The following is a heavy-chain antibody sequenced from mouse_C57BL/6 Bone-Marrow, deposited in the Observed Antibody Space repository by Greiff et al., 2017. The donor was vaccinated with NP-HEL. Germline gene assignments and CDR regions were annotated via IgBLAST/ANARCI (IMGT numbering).Heavy chain of an antibody. D-gene: IGHD2-3*01. V-gene: IGHV1-59*01. CDR2: IDPSDSYT. J-gene: IGHJ2*01. Sequence: VKLQQPGAELVRPGTSVKLSCKASGYTFTSYWMHWVKQRPGQGLEWIGVIDPSDSYTNYNQKFKGKATLTVDTSSSTAYMQLSSLTSEDSAVYYCARWRLYDGYWGQGTTLTVSS. CDR1: GYTFTSYW. CDR3: ARWRLYDGY.